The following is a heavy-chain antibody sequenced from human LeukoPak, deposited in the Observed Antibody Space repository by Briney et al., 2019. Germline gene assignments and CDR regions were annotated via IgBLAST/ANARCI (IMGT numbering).Heavy chain of an antibody. V-gene: IGHV3-21*01. CDR1: GFTFSSYS. CDR3: ARDPLGGVIDYFDY. J-gene: IGHJ4*02. CDR2: ISSSSSYI. D-gene: IGHD3-16*02. Sequence: GGSLRLSCAASGFTFSSYSMNWVRQAPGKGLEWVSSISSSSSYIYYADSVKGRLTISRDNAKNSLYLQMNSLRAEDTAVYYCARDPLGGVIDYFDYWGQGTLVTVSS.